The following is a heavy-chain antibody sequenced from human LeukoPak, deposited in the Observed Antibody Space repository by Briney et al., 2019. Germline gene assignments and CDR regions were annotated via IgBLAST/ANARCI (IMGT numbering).Heavy chain of an antibody. Sequence: GGSLRLSCAASGFTFSSYSMNWVRQAPGKGLEWVSSISGSNSYIYYADSMKGRFTISRDNAKNSLYLQMNSLRAEDTAVYYCARDFSDFWSGYYPRNAFDIWGQGTMVTVSS. CDR2: ISGSNSYI. J-gene: IGHJ3*02. CDR1: GFTFSSYS. CDR3: ARDFSDFWSGYYPRNAFDI. V-gene: IGHV3-21*04. D-gene: IGHD3-3*01.